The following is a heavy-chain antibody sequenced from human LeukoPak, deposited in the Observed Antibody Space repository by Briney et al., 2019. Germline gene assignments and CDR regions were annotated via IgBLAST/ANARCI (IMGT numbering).Heavy chain of an antibody. J-gene: IGHJ4*02. CDR1: GYTFTNYA. D-gene: IGHD1-26*01. CDR2: INAGNGNI. Sequence: VASVKVSFTTSGYTFTNYAIHWVRQAPGQRPEWMGWINAGNGNIKYSQMFRDRVTITRDTSASTVYLDLSSLTSEDTAVYYCARGERGSTGPFDYWGQGTLVTVSS. V-gene: IGHV1-3*01. CDR3: ARGERGSTGPFDY.